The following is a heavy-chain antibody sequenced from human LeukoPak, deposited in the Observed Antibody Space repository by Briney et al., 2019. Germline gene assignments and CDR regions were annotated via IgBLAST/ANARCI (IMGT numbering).Heavy chain of an antibody. Sequence: SETLSLTCTVSGYSISSGYYWGWIRQPPGKGLEWIGSIYHSGSTYYNPSLKSRVTISVDTSKNQFSLKLSSVTAADTAVYYCARRVGATNPYIDYWGRGTLVTVSS. CDR2: IYHSGST. V-gene: IGHV4-38-2*02. CDR1: GYSISSGYY. J-gene: IGHJ4*02. CDR3: ARRVGATNPYIDY. D-gene: IGHD1-26*01.